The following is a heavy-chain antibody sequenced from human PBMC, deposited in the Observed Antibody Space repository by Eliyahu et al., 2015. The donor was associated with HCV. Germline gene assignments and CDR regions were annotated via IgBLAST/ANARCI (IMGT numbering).Heavy chain of an antibody. J-gene: IGHJ4*02. D-gene: IGHD4-17*01. CDR3: AKDADSDDYGLFDS. CDR2: ISGSGDNT. V-gene: IGHV3-23*01. Sequence: DVHLLESGGGLVRPGGSLRLXXVVFGFSFXDYAMSWIRQAPGKGLECVSGISGSGDNTYYADSVKGRFVISRDNSRNTLFLQVNSLRAEDTATYYCAKDADSDDYGLFDSWGQGTLVTVSS. CDR1: GFSFXDYA.